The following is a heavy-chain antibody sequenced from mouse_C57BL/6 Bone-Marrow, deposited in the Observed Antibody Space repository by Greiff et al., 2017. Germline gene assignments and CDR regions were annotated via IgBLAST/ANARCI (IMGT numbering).Heavy chain of an antibody. J-gene: IGHJ4*01. Sequence: VQLKESGAELVMPGASVKLSCKASGYTFTSYWMHWVKQRPGQGLEWIGEIDPSDSYTNYNQKFKGKSTLTVDKSSSTAYMQLSSLTSEDSAVYYCAREGHYYGSIYYAMDYWGQGTSVTVSS. CDR3: AREGHYYGSIYYAMDY. V-gene: IGHV1-69*01. D-gene: IGHD1-1*01. CDR2: IDPSDSYT. CDR1: GYTFTSYW.